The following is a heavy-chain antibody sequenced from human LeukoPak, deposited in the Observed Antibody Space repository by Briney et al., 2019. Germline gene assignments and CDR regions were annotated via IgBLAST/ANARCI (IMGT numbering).Heavy chain of an antibody. D-gene: IGHD3-3*01. CDR3: ARDTIFGVVIYYYGMDV. Sequence: ASVKVSCKASGYTFTSYGISWVRQAPGQGLEWMGWISAYNGNTNYAQKLQGRVTMTTDTSTSIAYMELRSLRSDDTAVYYCARDTIFGVVIYYYGMDVWGQGTTVTVSS. J-gene: IGHJ6*02. CDR2: ISAYNGNT. CDR1: GYTFTSYG. V-gene: IGHV1-18*01.